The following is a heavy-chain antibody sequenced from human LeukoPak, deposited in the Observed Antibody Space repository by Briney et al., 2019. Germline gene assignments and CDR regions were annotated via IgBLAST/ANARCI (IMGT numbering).Heavy chain of an antibody. CDR2: INSDGSST. J-gene: IGHJ4*02. CDR1: GFTFSSYW. V-gene: IGHV3-74*01. Sequence: GGSLRLSCAASGFTFSSYWMRWVRQAPGKGLVWVSRINSDGSSTNYADSVKGRFTISRDNAKNTLYLQMNSLRAEDTAVYYCARDVEKVRGYGGIDYWGQGTLVTVSS. CDR3: ARDVEKVRGYGGIDY. D-gene: IGHD4-23*01.